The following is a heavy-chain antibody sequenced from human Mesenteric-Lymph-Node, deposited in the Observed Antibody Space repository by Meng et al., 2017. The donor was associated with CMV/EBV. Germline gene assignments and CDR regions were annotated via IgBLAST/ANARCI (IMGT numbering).Heavy chain of an antibody. V-gene: IGHV3-11*04. Sequence: GGSLRLSCAASGFTFSDYYMTWVRQAPGKGLEWISYISSSGSAIYYTDSVRGRFTISRDNAKNSLFMQMNSLRVEDTALYYCARRFTGIDYWGQGTLVTVSS. J-gene: IGHJ4*02. D-gene: IGHD3-10*01. CDR2: ISSSGSAI. CDR1: GFTFSDYY. CDR3: ARRFTGIDY.